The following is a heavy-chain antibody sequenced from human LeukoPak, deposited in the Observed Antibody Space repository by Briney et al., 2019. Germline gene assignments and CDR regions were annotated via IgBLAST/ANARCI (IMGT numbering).Heavy chain of an antibody. CDR1: GFTFSSYA. Sequence: GGSLRLSCAASGFTFSSYAMSWVRQAPGKGLEWVSAISGSGGSTYYADSVKGRFTISRDNSKNTLYLQMNSLRAEDTAVYYCAKKGSSSWYYSYTDVWGKGTTVTVSS. CDR3: AKKGSSSWYYSYTDV. D-gene: IGHD6-13*01. J-gene: IGHJ6*03. V-gene: IGHV3-23*01. CDR2: ISGSGGST.